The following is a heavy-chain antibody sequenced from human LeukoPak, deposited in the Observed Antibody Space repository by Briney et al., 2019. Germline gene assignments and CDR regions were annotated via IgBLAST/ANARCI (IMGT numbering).Heavy chain of an antibody. J-gene: IGHJ6*04. CDR2: ISAYNGNT. CDR1: GYTFTSYG. D-gene: IGHD3-10*01. V-gene: IGHV1-18*04. CDR3: ARVQLWFGDRGDHSQMDV. Sequence: ASVKVSCKASGYTFTSYGISWVRQAPGQGLEWMGWISAYNGNTNYAQKLQGRVTMTTDTSTSTAYTELRSLRSDDTAVYYCARVQLWFGDRGDHSQMDVWGKGTTVTVSS.